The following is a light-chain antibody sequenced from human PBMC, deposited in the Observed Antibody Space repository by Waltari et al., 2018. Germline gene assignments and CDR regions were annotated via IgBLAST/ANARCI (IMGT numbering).Light chain of an antibody. Sequence: DIVMTQSPDSLAVSLGERVTINCKSSQSVLYSSNNKNYLAWYQQKPGQPPKLLIYWASTRESGVPDRFSGSGSGTDFTLTIRSLQAEDVAVYYCQQYYSTLTFGGGTKVEIK. CDR1: QSVLYSSNNKNY. V-gene: IGKV4-1*01. CDR2: WAS. J-gene: IGKJ4*01. CDR3: QQYYSTLT.